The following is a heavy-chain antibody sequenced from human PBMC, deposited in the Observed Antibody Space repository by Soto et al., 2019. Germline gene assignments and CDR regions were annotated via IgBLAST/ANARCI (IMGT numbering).Heavy chain of an antibody. V-gene: IGHV4-34*01. Sequence: QVQLQQWGAGLLKPSETLSLTCAVYGGSFSGYYWSWIRQPPGKGLEWIGQINHSGRTNYNPSLKSRVTISVDTSKNQFSLKLSSVTAADTAVYYCARSPMGLLFRYYLAYWGQGTLVTVSS. CDR3: ARSPMGLLFRYYLAY. J-gene: IGHJ4*02. D-gene: IGHD2-21*02. CDR1: GGSFSGYY. CDR2: INHSGRT.